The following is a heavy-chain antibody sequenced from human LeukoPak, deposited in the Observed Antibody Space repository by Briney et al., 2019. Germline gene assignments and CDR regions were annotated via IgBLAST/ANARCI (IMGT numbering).Heavy chain of an antibody. V-gene: IGHV3-23*03. D-gene: IGHD1-7*01. CDR1: GFTFSDYA. J-gene: IGHJ4*02. CDR3: AKNQGWELPSCYFHY. CDR2: IHKGGGWP. Sequence: PGASLTLSCAASGFTFSDYAMSWVRQAPGKGLEWVSIIHKGGGWPSYSDSVKGRFTVSRDNSKNTLWLQMNSLRAEDTAVYYCAKNQGWELPSCYFHYWGQGTPVTVSS.